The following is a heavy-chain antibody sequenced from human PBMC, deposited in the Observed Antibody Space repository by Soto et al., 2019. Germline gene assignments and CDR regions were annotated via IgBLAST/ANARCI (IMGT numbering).Heavy chain of an antibody. J-gene: IGHJ6*04. Sequence: AAVKCSFKASGYTFTSYYMHWLRQAPGQVLDCIVIINPSGGSTSYAQKFQGRVTMTRDTSTSTVYMERSSLRSEDTAVYYCARVRRNHYDSSGYYHYCYYGMDHWGEGTTDTDSS. CDR1: GYTFTSYY. V-gene: IGHV1-46*01. CDR2: INPSGGST. CDR3: ARVRRNHYDSSGYYHYCYYGMDH. D-gene: IGHD3-22*01.